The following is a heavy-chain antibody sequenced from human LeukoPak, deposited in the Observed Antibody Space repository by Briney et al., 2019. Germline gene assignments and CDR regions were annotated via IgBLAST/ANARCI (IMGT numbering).Heavy chain of an antibody. CDR2: IYSGGST. V-gene: IGHV3-66*01. Sequence: GGSLRLSCAASGFTVSSNYMSWVRQAPGKGLEWVSVIYSGGSTYYADSVKGRFTISRDDSKNTLYLQMNSLRAEDTAVYYCASTFYGDSPPYWGQGTLVTVSS. J-gene: IGHJ4*02. D-gene: IGHD4-17*01. CDR1: GFTVSSNY. CDR3: ASTFYGDSPPY.